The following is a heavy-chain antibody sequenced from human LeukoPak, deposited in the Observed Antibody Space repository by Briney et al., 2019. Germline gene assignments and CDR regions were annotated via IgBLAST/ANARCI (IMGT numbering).Heavy chain of an antibody. V-gene: IGHV3-23*01. CDR1: GFTFSSYA. J-gene: IGHJ4*02. CDR3: AKDSKGPQDGY. Sequence: GGSLRLSCAASGFTFSSYAMSRVRQAPGKGLEWVSAISGSGGSTYYADSAKGRFTISRDNSKNTLYLQMNSLRAEDTAVYYCAKDSKGPQDGYWGQGTLVTVSS. D-gene: IGHD4-11*01. CDR2: ISGSGGST.